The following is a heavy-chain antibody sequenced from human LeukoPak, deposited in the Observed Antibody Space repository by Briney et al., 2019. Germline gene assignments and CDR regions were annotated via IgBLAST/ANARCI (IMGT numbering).Heavy chain of an antibody. CDR2: ISSSSSYI. CDR3: ARELRGIQLWYFDY. CDR1: GFTFSSYS. D-gene: IGHD5-18*01. Sequence: GGSLRLSCAASGFTFSSYSMNWVRQAPGKGLEWVSSISSSSSYIYYADSMKGRFTISRDNAKNSLYLQINSLRAEDTAVYYCARELRGIQLWYFDYWGQGTLVTVSS. V-gene: IGHV3-21*01. J-gene: IGHJ4*02.